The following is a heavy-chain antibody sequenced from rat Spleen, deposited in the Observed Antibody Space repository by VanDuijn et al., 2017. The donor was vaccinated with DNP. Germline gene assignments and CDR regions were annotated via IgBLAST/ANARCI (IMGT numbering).Heavy chain of an antibody. Sequence: EVQLVESGGGLVQPGGSMRLSCPASGFTFSNFPMAWVRQAPTKGLEWVASISTSGVVTYYRDSVKGRFTISRDNAKSTLYLQMDSLRSEETATYFCALLQWSGYSTLGAWGQGTSVTVSS. D-gene: IGHD1-1*01. CDR3: ALLQWSGYSTLGA. CDR2: ISTSGVVT. V-gene: IGHV5S11*01. J-gene: IGHJ4*01. CDR1: GFTFSNFP.